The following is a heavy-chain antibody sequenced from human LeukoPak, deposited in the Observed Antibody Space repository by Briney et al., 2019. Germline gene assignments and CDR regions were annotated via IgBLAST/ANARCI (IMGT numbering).Heavy chain of an antibody. CDR3: ARDDGSGSYFFDY. CDR2: ISYDGSNK. CDR1: GFTFSSYA. Sequence: PGRSLRLSCAASGFTFSSYAMHWVRQAPDKGLEWVAVISYDGSNKYYADSVKGRFTISRDNSKNTLYLQMNSLRAEDTAVYYCARDDGSGSYFFDYWGQGTLVTVSS. J-gene: IGHJ4*02. V-gene: IGHV3-30*04. D-gene: IGHD3-10*01.